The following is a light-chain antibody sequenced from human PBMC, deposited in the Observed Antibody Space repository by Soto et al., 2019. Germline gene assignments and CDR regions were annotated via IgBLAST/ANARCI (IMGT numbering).Light chain of an antibody. Sequence: QSALTQPPSVSGAPGQRVTISCTGSSSNIGAGFDVHWYQQLPGTAPKLLIYGNSVRPSGVPDRFSGSKSGTSASLAITGLQAEDEADYYCQSYDSGLGVFGGGTKLTVL. J-gene: IGLJ3*02. V-gene: IGLV1-40*01. CDR3: QSYDSGLGV. CDR1: SSNIGAGFD. CDR2: GNS.